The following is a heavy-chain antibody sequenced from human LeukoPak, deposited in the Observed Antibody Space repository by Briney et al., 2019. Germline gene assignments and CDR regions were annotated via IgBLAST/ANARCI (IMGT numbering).Heavy chain of an antibody. J-gene: IGHJ5*02. CDR3: ATLLWFGELFGWFDP. CDR2: FDPEDGET. V-gene: IGHV1-24*01. Sequence: GASVKVSCKVSGYTLTELSMHWVRQAPGKGLEWMGGFDPEDGETIYAQKFQGRVTMTEDTSTDTAYMELSSLSSEDTAVYYCATLLWFGELFGWFDPWGQGTLVTVSS. CDR1: GYTLTELS. D-gene: IGHD3-10*01.